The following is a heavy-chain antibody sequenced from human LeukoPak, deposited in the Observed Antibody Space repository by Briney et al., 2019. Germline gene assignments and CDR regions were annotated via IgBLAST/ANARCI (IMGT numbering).Heavy chain of an antibody. CDR1: GYTFTGYY. V-gene: IGHV1-2*02. J-gene: IGHJ5*02. CDR3: ARDIRTYYYGSESSTNWFDP. Sequence: ASVKVSCKASGYTFTGYYMHWVRQAPGQGLEWMGWINPNSGGTNYAQKFQGRVTMTRDTSISTAYMELSRLRSDDTAVYYCARDIRTYYYGSESSTNWFDPWGQGTLVTVSS. CDR2: INPNSGGT. D-gene: IGHD3-10*01.